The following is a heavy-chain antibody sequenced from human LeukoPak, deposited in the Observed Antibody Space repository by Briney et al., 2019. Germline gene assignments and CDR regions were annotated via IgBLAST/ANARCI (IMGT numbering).Heavy chain of an antibody. Sequence: GGSLRLSCAASGSTFSTYWMHWVRQAPGKGLVWVSRISSDGSSTIYADSVKGRFTISRDNAKNTPYLQMNSLRAEATAVYYCAVAVVGLAYWGQGTLVTVSS. CDR1: GSTFSTYW. CDR2: ISSDGSST. D-gene: IGHD6-19*01. CDR3: AVAVVGLAY. V-gene: IGHV3-74*01. J-gene: IGHJ4*02.